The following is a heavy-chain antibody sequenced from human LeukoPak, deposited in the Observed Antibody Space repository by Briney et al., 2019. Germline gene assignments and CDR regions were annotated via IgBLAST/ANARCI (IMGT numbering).Heavy chain of an antibody. CDR3: ARDGFGAVAATERASFNP. Sequence: PSETLSLTCTVSGGSISSYYWSWIRQPAGKGLEWIGRIYASGSANYNPSLKSRVTMSVDTSKNQFSLKLSSVTAADTAVYYCARDGFGAVAATERASFNPWGQGTLVTVSS. CDR1: GGSISSYY. D-gene: IGHD6-19*01. V-gene: IGHV4-4*07. J-gene: IGHJ5*02. CDR2: IYASGSA.